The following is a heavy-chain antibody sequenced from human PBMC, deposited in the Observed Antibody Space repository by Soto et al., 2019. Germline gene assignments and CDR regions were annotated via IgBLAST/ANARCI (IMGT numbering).Heavy chain of an antibody. Sequence: PSETLSLTCTVSGVSISSYYWSWIRQPPGKGLEWIGYIYNSGRTNYNPSLRSRVTISVDTSKNRFSLKLSSVTAADTAVYYCAREEYGTSGYYIDFWGPGTLVTVSS. D-gene: IGHD3-22*01. CDR1: GVSISSYY. J-gene: IGHJ4*02. CDR2: IYNSGRT. V-gene: IGHV4-59*12. CDR3: AREEYGTSGYYIDF.